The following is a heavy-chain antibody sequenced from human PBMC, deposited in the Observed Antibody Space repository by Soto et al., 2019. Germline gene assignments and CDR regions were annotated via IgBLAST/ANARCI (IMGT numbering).Heavy chain of an antibody. Sequence: QVQLVQSGAEVKKPGASLKVSCKASGYTFSNFGVSWVRQAPGQGLEWIGWINPDNGDTNYGQKFQGRATMTTDTFTNTAYMEVRGLRSDDTAVYYCAIGVRLSAYLDCYMDVWGGGTMVTVSS. CDR1: GYTFSNFG. CDR3: AIGVRLSAYLDCYMDV. V-gene: IGHV1-18*01. D-gene: IGHD3-10*02. CDR2: INPDNGDT. J-gene: IGHJ6*03.